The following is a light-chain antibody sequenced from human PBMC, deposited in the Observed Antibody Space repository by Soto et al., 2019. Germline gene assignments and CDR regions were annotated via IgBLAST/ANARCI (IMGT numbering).Light chain of an antibody. CDR2: DAS. Sequence: EIVLTQSPATISLSPGERATLSCRTSQSVSRNLAWYQQKPGQAPRLLIYDASQRATGIAARFSGSGSGTDFTLTISSLEPEDFALYYCQQYNNWPLITFGQGTRLEIK. CDR1: QSVSRN. CDR3: QQYNNWPLIT. J-gene: IGKJ5*01. V-gene: IGKV3-11*01.